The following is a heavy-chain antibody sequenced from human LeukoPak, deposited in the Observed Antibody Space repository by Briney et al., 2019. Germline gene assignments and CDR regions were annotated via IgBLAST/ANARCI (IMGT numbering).Heavy chain of an antibody. V-gene: IGHV3-43D*03. D-gene: IGHD5-18*01. CDR3: AKDRGYSPYCFDN. J-gene: IGHJ4*02. Sequence: PGGSLRLSCAASGFTFDNYAMHWVRQAPGKGLEWVSLISWDSTTTYYADSVKGRFTISRDNSKNSLFLQMNSLRPEDTALYYCAKDRGYSPYCFDNWGQGTLVTVSS. CDR1: GFTFDNYA. CDR2: ISWDSTTT.